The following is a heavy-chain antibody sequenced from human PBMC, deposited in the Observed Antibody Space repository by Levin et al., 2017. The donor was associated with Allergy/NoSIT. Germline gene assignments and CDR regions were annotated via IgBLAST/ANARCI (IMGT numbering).Heavy chain of an antibody. Sequence: SGESLKISCAASGFTFSHYGMHWVRQAPGKGLEWVTVISYDGNYKDYADSVKGRFTISRDNSKNTLYLQMNSLRAEDTAVHYCAKGPREFNSWTTNFDYWGQGTLVTVSS. D-gene: IGHD3-10*01. CDR3: AKGPREFNSWTTNFDY. J-gene: IGHJ4*02. V-gene: IGHV3-30*18. CDR2: ISYDGNYK. CDR1: GFTFSHYG.